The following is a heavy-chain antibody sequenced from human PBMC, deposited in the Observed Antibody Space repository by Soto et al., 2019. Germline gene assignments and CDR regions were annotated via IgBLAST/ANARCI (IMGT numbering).Heavy chain of an antibody. V-gene: IGHV1-3*01. CDR1: GYTFTNYA. Sequence: GASVKVSCKASGYTFTNYAMHWVRQAPGQRLEWMGWINAGSAYTKYSQKFQGRVTITTDTYATTAYMEVSGLTSEDTAVYYCARGGDDCSTTTCYMIDYWGQGALVTVSS. CDR2: INAGSAYT. J-gene: IGHJ4*02. D-gene: IGHD2-2*02. CDR3: ARGGDDCSTTTCYMIDY.